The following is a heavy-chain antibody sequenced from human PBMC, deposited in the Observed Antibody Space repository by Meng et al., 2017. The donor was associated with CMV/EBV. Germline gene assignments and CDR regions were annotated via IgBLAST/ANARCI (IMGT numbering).Heavy chain of an antibody. Sequence: GGSLRLSCAASGFTFNNYYMGWIRQAPGKGLEWVSYTSTSGTKIYYTDAVRGRFTISRDNAKHSLYLQMNSLRAEDTAVYYCARVTESGADPWGQGTLVTVSS. CDR3: ARVTESGADP. V-gene: IGHV3-11*01. D-gene: IGHD3-10*01. J-gene: IGHJ5*02. CDR1: GFTFNNYY. CDR2: TSTSGTKI.